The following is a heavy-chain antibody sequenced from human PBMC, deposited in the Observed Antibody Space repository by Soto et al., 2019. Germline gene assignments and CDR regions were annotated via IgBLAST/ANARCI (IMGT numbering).Heavy chain of an antibody. J-gene: IGHJ6*02. Sequence: PSETLSLTCTVSGASISSYYWSWIRQPPGKGLEWIGYVYYSGSTNYNPSLKSRVTISVDTSKNQFSLKLSSVTAADTAVYYCARRYGTSMDVWGQGTTVT. CDR1: GASISSYY. V-gene: IGHV4-59*01. CDR2: VYYSGST. CDR3: ARRYGTSMDV. D-gene: IGHD5-18*01.